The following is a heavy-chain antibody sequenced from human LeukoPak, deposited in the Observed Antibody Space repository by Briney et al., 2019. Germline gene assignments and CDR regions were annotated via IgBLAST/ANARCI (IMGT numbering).Heavy chain of an antibody. CDR2: IYFSGST. CDR1: GGSITSSSYY. D-gene: IGHD3-10*01. V-gene: IGHV4-39*01. J-gene: IGHJ4*02. CDR3: ARHRVSPLYYYGSGSYYYFDY. Sequence: SETLSLTCTVSGGSITSSSYYWGWIRQPPGKGLEWIGSIYFSGSTYHNPSLKSRVTISVDTSKNQFSLKLSSVTAADTAVYYCARHRVSPLYYYGSGSYYYFDYWGQGTLVTVSS.